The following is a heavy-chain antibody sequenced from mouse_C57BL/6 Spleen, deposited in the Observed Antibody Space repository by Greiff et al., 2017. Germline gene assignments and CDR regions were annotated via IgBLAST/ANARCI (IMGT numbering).Heavy chain of an antibody. V-gene: IGHV2-2*01. Sequence: VKLMESGPGLVQPSQSLSITCTVSGFSLTSYGVHWVRQSPGKGLEWLGVIWSGGSTDYNAAFISRLSISKDNSKSQVFFKMNSLQADDTAIYYCARTITTVVANYYAMDYWGQGTSVTVSS. CDR3: ARTITTVVANYYAMDY. CDR2: IWSGGST. D-gene: IGHD1-1*01. J-gene: IGHJ4*01. CDR1: GFSLTSYG.